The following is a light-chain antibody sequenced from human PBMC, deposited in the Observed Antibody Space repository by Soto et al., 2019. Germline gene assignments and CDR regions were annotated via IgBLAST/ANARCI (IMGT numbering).Light chain of an antibody. V-gene: IGLV2-14*01. J-gene: IGLJ2*01. CDR3: TSYTSSSTLL. CDR2: EVS. Sequence: QSALTQPASVSGSPGQSITISCTGTSSDVGFYKYVSWYQHHPGKVPKLMIYEVSNRPSGVSNRFSGSMSGNTASLTNAEAQAGDEAHYYCTSYTSSSTLLFGGGTKVTVL. CDR1: SSDVGFYKY.